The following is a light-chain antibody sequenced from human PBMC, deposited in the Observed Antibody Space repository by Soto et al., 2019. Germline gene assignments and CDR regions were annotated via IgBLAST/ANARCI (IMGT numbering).Light chain of an antibody. Sequence: ESMLTQSPGTLSLTPVERATLSCRASQSISSRYLTWYQHKPGQAPRLLIYGASIRATGIPDRFSGSGSGTDFTLTISRLEPEDFAVYYCQQFHSSPPAFTFGQGTKLEI. J-gene: IGKJ2*01. CDR2: GAS. V-gene: IGKV3-20*01. CDR3: QQFHSSPPAFT. CDR1: QSISSRY.